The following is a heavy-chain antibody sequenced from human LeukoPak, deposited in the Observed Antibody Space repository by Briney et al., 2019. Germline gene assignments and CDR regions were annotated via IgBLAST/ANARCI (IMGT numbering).Heavy chain of an antibody. CDR1: SGSVNSYY. Sequence: KSSETLSLTCTVSSGSVNSYYWSWIRQPPGKGLEWIGYIYYSGSTNYNPSLKSRVTISVDTSKNQFSLKLSSVTAADTAVYYCARDIVVVPAANYYYYGMDVWGQGTTVTVSS. CDR2: IYYSGST. D-gene: IGHD2-2*01. V-gene: IGHV4-59*02. CDR3: ARDIVVVPAANYYYYGMDV. J-gene: IGHJ6*02.